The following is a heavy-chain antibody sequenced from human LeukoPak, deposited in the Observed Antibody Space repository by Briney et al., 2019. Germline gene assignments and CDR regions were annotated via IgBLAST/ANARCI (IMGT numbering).Heavy chain of an antibody. CDR2: ISSSGSTI. CDR3: ATRDHYYGSGSYNY. D-gene: IGHD3-10*01. Sequence: GGSLRLSCAASGFTFSSYEMNWVRQAPGEGLEWVSYISSSGSTIYYADSVKGRFTISRDNAKNSLYLQMNSLRAEDTAVYYCATRDHYYGSGSYNYWGQGTLITVSS. V-gene: IGHV3-48*03. J-gene: IGHJ4*02. CDR1: GFTFSSYE.